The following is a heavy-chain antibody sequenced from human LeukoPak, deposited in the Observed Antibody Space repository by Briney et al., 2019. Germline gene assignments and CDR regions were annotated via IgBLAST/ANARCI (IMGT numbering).Heavy chain of an antibody. CDR3: ARDSCFITILGVVSRPYYYYMDV. D-gene: IGHD3-3*01. Sequence: SETLSLTCTVSVGSFSSYYWSWTRQPPGKGLEWIGYIYYSGSTNYNPSLKSRVTISVDTSKNQFSLKLSSVTAADTAVYYCARDSCFITILGVVSRPYYYYMDVWGKGTTVTVSS. CDR2: IYYSGST. CDR1: VGSFSSYY. V-gene: IGHV4-59*01. J-gene: IGHJ6*03.